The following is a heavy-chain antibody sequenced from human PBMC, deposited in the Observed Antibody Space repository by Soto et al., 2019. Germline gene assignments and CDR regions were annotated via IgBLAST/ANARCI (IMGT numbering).Heavy chain of an antibody. CDR2: ISAYNGNT. D-gene: IGHD1-26*01. CDR3: ASPPVAATYYYGMDV. CDR1: GYTFTRSG. Sequence: ASVKVSCKASGYTFTRSGISWVRQAPGQGLEWMGWISAYNGNTNYAQKLQGRVTMTTDTSTSTAYMELRSLRSDDTAVYYCASPPVAATYYYGMDVWGQGTTVTVSS. V-gene: IGHV1-18*01. J-gene: IGHJ6*02.